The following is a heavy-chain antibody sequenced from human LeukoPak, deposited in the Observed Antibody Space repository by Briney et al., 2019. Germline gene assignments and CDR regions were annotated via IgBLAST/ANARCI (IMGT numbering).Heavy chain of an antibody. CDR3: ARDRFVRYCSGGSCYSGSFDY. J-gene: IGHJ4*02. D-gene: IGHD2-15*01. V-gene: IGHV3-11*01. CDR1: GFTFSDYH. CDR2: ISSSGSTI. Sequence: PGGSLRLSCAASGFTFSDYHMSWIRQAPGKGLEWVSYISSSGSTIYYADSVKGRFTISRDNAKNSLYLQMNSLRAEDTAVYYCARDRFVRYCSGGSCYSGSFDYWGQGTLVTVSS.